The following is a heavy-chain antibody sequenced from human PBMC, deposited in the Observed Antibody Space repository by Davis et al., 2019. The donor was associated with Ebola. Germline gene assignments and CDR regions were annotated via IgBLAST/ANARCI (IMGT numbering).Heavy chain of an antibody. CDR1: GGSISSYY. CDR2: IYFSWST. D-gene: IGHD5-12*01. Sequence: MPSETLSLTCTVSGGSISSYYWSWIRQPPGKGLEWIGYIYFSWSTNYNPSLKSRVTISVDTSKNQFSLKLSSVTAAATAVYYCASLRGYSGYELDYWGQGTLVTVSS. CDR3: ASLRGYSGYELDY. V-gene: IGHV4-59*08. J-gene: IGHJ4*02.